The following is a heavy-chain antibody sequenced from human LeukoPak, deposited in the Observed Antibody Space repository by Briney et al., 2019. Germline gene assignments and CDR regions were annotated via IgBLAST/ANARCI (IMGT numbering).Heavy chain of an antibody. Sequence: GSLRLSCAASGFSFSDYSMNWVRQAPGKGLEWVSSITISSSIIYYADSVKGRFTISRDNAKNSLFLQMNSLRAEDTAVYYCARDLSDDYSLDYWGQGTLVSVSS. V-gene: IGHV3-21*01. D-gene: IGHD3-16*01. J-gene: IGHJ4*02. CDR1: GFSFSDYS. CDR2: ITISSSII. CDR3: ARDLSDDYSLDY.